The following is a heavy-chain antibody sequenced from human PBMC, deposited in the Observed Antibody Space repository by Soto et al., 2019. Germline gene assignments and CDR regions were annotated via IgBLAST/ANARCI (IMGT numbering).Heavy chain of an antibody. D-gene: IGHD3-3*01. CDR1: GDTFSTYT. J-gene: IGHJ6*02. CDR3: ASSYDFWSGPNYYYGMDV. V-gene: IGHV1-3*01. Sequence: ASVKVSCKASGDTFSTYTITWMRQAPGQGLEWMGWINAGNGNTKYSQKFQGRVTITRDTSASTAYMELSSLRSEDTAVYYCASSYDFWSGPNYYYGMDVWGQGTTVTVSS. CDR2: INAGNGNT.